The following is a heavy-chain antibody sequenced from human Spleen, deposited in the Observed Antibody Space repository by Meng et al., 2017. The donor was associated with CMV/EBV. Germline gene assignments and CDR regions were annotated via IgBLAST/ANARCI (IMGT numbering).Heavy chain of an antibody. J-gene: IGHJ3*02. V-gene: IGHV1-8*01. CDR1: GYTFTSYD. CDR2: MNPNSGNT. D-gene: IGHD3-3*01. CDR3: ARAGLRDYDFWSSYYYDAFDI. Sequence: ASVKVSCKASGYTFTSYDINWVRQAPGQGLEWMGWMNPNSGNTGYAQKFQGRVTMTRSTSTSTAYMELSLRSEDTAVYYCARAGLRDYDFWSSYYYDAFDIWDQGTMVTVSS.